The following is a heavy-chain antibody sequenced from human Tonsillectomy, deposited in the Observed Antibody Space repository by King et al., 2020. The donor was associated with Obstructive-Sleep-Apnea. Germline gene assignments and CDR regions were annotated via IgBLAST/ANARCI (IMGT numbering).Heavy chain of an antibody. V-gene: IGHV3-7*03. CDR2: INEEGSDK. D-gene: IGHD6-19*01. CDR1: GFTFNTYW. CDR3: ARDGHRLVRSLDY. J-gene: IGHJ4*02. Sequence: VQLVESGGGLVQPGGSLRLSCAASGFTFNTYWMSWVRQAPGKGLEWVSNINEEGSDKYYVDSVEGRFTIARGNAKNSLYLQMNGLRADDTAVYYCARDGHRLVRSLDYWGQGTLVTVSS.